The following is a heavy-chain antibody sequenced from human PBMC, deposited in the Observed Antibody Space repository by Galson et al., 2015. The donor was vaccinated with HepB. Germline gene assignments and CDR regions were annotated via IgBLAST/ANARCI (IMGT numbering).Heavy chain of an antibody. Sequence: SLRLSCAAAGFTFSDYYMSWIRQAPGKGLEWVSYISSSGGSRYADSVKGRFTISRDNARNSLYLQMSSLKAADAAVYYCASAACGADCYGDYMDVWGNGTSITVSS. J-gene: IGHJ6*03. D-gene: IGHD2-21*01. V-gene: IGHV3-11*01. CDR2: ISSSGGSR. CDR3: ASAACGADCYGDYMDV. CDR1: GFTFSDYY.